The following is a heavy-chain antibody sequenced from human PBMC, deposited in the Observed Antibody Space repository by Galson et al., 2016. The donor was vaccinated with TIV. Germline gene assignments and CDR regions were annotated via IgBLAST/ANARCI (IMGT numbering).Heavy chain of an antibody. D-gene: IGHD3-16*01. CDR1: GFTFTTYA. CDR3: AEDWAETYDYSVFSFDI. V-gene: IGHV3-23*01. J-gene: IGHJ3*02. CDR2: ISGSGGST. Sequence: SLRLSCAASGFTFTTYAMKWVRQAPGKGLDWVSSISGSGGSTYYADSVKGRFTISRDNSRNTLFLQMNSLRAEDTAVYYCAEDWAETYDYSVFSFDIWGQGTLVTVSS.